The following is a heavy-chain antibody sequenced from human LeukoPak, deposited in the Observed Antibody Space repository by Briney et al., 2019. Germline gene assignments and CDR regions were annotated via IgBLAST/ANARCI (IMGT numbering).Heavy chain of an antibody. V-gene: IGHV3-23*01. Sequence: PGGSLTVSRTASVFTFRRLAMTWVGPAPGKGLEWVSTIRSNGDTTYNADSVKGRFTISRDNSKNTLYLELNSLRVEDTAAFYCAKGQELDDGVFDSWGQGTMVTVSS. CDR3: AKGQELDDGVFDS. J-gene: IGHJ4*02. CDR1: VFTFRRLA. D-gene: IGHD1-1*01. CDR2: IRSNGDTT.